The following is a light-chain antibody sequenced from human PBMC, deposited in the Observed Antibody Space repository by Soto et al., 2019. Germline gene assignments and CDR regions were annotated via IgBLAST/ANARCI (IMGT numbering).Light chain of an antibody. Sequence: DIQMTQSPSILSASVGDRVTITCPASQSISSYLAWYQQKPGKAPKLLIYKASSLESGVPSRFSGSGSGTDFTLTISSLQPDDFATYYCQQYNTYSVTFGQGTKLDIK. CDR2: KAS. J-gene: IGKJ2*01. V-gene: IGKV1-5*03. CDR3: QQYNTYSVT. CDR1: QSISSY.